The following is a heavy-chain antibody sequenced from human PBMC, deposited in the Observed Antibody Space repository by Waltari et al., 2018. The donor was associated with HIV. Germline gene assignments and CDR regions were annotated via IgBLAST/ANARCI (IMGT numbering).Heavy chain of an antibody. V-gene: IGHV3-49*03. CDR1: RFTFGDYA. CDR3: SRSRGYSYGYADY. J-gene: IGHJ4*02. CDR2: IRSKTYGGTT. D-gene: IGHD5-18*01. Sequence: EVQLVESGGGLVQSGRSLRLSCKASRFTFGDYALSWFRQAPGKGLEWVGFIRSKTYGGTTEHAASVKDRFTISRDDSKSIAYLQMNSLKTEDTAVYYCSRSRGYSYGYADYWGQGTLVTVSS.